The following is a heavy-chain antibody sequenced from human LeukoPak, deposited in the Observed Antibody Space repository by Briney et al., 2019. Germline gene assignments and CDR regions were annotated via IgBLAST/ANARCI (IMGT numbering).Heavy chain of an antibody. CDR1: GFTFSSFG. D-gene: IGHD6-13*01. CDR2: IWYDASNK. Sequence: GGSLRLSCAASGFTFSSFGMHWVRQAPGKGLEWVAVIWYDASNKYYADSVKGRFAISRDNSKNTLYLQMSSLRDDDTAVYYCVRGVGVSRFNYLDSWGQGTLVIVSS. J-gene: IGHJ4*02. CDR3: VRGVGVSRFNYLDS. V-gene: IGHV3-33*08.